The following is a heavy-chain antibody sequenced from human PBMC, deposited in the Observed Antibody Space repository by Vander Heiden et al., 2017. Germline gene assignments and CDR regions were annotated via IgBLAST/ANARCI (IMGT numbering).Heavy chain of an antibody. J-gene: IGHJ5*02. CDR3: TTPGDWFDP. CDR2: VDPEDNKT. V-gene: IGHV1-69-2*01. CDR1: GYTFTDSY. Sequence: VQLVQSGAAVRKPGSTVKVSCKVSGYTFTDSYLHWVQQAPGKGLEWVGLVDPEDNKTIYAEKFQGRVTITADTSTDTAYMELSSLRSEDTAVYYCTTPGDWFDPWGQGTPVTVSS.